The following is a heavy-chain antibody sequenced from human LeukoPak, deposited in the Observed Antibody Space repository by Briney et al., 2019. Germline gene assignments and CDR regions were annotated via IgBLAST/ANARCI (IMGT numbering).Heavy chain of an antibody. CDR3: ARVGRSWIPHYMDV. CDR1: GFTFSSYE. Sequence: PGGSLRLSCAASGFTFSSYEMNWVRQAPGKGLEWVSGINWNGGSTGYADSVKGRFTISRDNAKNSLYLQMNRLRAEDTALYYCARVGRSWIPHYMDVWGKGTTVTVSS. J-gene: IGHJ6*03. CDR2: INWNGGST. V-gene: IGHV3-20*04. D-gene: IGHD5-18*01.